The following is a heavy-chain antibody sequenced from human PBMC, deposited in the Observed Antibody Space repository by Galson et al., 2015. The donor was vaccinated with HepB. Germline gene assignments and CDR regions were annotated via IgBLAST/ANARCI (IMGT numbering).Heavy chain of an antibody. CDR3: ARSSRIAVFHFDY. CDR1: GFSLTTSGMR. CDR2: IDWDDDK. V-gene: IGHV2-70*04. Sequence: PALVKPTQTLSVTCSFSGFSLTTSGMRVSWIRQPPGKALEWLARIDWDDDKFYNTSLGTRLSISKDTSRNQVVLTMTNMDPVDTATYYCARSSRIAVFHFDYWGQGILVTVSS. D-gene: IGHD2-21*01. J-gene: IGHJ4*02.